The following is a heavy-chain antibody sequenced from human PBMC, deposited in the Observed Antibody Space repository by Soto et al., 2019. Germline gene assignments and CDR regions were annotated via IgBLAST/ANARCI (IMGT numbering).Heavy chain of an antibody. J-gene: IGHJ4*02. CDR3: AGQWGAAVDY. D-gene: IGHD1-26*01. V-gene: IGHV4-59*08. CDR2: IHYSRRT. Sequence: QVQLQESGPGLVKPSETLSLTCTVSGGSISSYYWIWIRQPPGKGLEWIGYIHYSRRTNYNPSLKSRVTISVDTSNNQFSLKLSSVSAADTAVYYFAGQWGAAVDYWGQGTLVTVSS. CDR1: GGSISSYY.